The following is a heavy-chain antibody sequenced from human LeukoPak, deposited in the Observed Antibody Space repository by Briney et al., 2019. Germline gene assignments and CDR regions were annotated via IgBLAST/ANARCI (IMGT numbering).Heavy chain of an antibody. D-gene: IGHD6-19*01. CDR2: ISYDGSNK. V-gene: IGHV3-30*18. CDR3: AKDAAGGNDAFDI. J-gene: IGHJ3*02. CDR1: GFTFSSYG. Sequence: GRSLRLSCAASGFTFSSYGMHWVRQAPGKGLEWVAVISYDGSNKYYADSVKGRFTISRDNSKNTLYLQMNSLRAEDTAVYYCAKDAAGGNDAFDIWGQGTMVTVSS.